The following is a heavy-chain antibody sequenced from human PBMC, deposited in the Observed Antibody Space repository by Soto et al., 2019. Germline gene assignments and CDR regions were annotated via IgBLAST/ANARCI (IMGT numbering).Heavy chain of an antibody. D-gene: IGHD3-22*01. V-gene: IGHV3-64D*08. CDR3: VKEEDYYDSSGYQARAFDI. Sequence: GSLRLSCSASGFTFSSYGMHWVRQAPGKGLEHVSAIRSNGGSTYYADSVKGRFTISRDNSKNTLYLQMSSLRAGDTGVYYCVKEEDYYDSSGYQARAFDIWGQGTMVTVSS. J-gene: IGHJ3*02. CDR1: GFTFSSYG. CDR2: IRSNGGST.